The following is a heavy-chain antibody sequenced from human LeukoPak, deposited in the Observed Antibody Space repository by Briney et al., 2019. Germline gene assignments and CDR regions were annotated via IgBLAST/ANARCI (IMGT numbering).Heavy chain of an antibody. CDR2: IYYSGST. Sequence: SETLSLTCTVSGGSISSYYWSWIRQPPGEGLEWIGYIYYSGSTTYHPSLMTGAPISLETTRNQFSLKLSSVTATDTAVYYCAGRRDGDNRDYWGQGTLVTVSS. CDR1: GGSISSYY. D-gene: IGHD5-24*01. V-gene: IGHV4-59*01. J-gene: IGHJ4*02. CDR3: AGRRDGDNRDY.